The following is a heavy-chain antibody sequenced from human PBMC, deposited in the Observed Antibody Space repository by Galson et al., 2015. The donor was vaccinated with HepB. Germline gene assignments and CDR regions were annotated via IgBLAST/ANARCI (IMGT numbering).Heavy chain of an antibody. CDR1: GFTFRNAW. V-gene: IGHV3-15*07. J-gene: IGHJ4*02. Sequence: SLRLSCAASGFTFRNAWMNWVRQAPGKGLEWVGRIKSKTDGGTTDYAAPVKGRFTISRDDSKDTLYLQMNSLKTEDTAVDYCTTRGEDTAMVRFDSWGQGTLVTVSS. CDR2: IKSKTDGGTT. CDR3: TTRGEDTAMVRFDS. D-gene: IGHD5-18*01.